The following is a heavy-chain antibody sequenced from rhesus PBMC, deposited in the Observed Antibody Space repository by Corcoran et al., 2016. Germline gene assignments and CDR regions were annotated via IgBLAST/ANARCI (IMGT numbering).Heavy chain of an antibody. Sequence: QVQLQESGPGVVKPSETLSLNCAVSGYSISSGYDWRWIRQPPGKGLEWIGYIYGSSGSTNYNPSLKNRCTISKDTSKNHFSLKRSSVTAADTAVYYWARGAWYLRYWGQGVLVTVSS. V-gene: IGHV4-76*01. J-gene: IGHJ4*01. CDR1: GYSISSGYD. CDR2: IYGSSGST. D-gene: IGHD2-27*01. CDR3: ARGAWYLRY.